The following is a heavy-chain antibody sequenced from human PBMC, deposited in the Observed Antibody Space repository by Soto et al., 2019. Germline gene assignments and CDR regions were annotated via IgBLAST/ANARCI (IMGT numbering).Heavy chain of an antibody. CDR1: GAYISDFS. D-gene: IGHD1-7*01. CDR3: ARESGENWTYEAH. CDR2: ITVNGNT. J-gene: IGHJ1*01. Sequence: QVQQLESGPGLVKPGDTLSLTCTVSGAYISDFSWSWIRQPAGKGLEWIGRITVNGNTQYNPSFRSRVTMSMDTSRNQFSLNLQSATAADTALYYCARESGENWTYEAHWGQGTLVTVSS. V-gene: IGHV4-4*07.